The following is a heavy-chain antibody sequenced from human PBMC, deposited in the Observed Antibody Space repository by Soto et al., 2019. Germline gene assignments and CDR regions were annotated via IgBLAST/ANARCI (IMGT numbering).Heavy chain of an antibody. D-gene: IGHD7-27*01. V-gene: IGHV3-72*01. CDR2: TRNRARSYTT. CDR3: VRVALQPLGSLDY. Sequence: EVQLVDSGGGLVQPGGSLRLSCAGSGFTFSDHYMDWVRQAPGKGLEWVGRTRNRARSYTTEYAASVKGRFAISRDDSKNSLYLQMNSLKIEDTAVYYCVRVALQPLGSLDYWAQGTLVTVSS. J-gene: IGHJ4*02. CDR1: GFTFSDHY.